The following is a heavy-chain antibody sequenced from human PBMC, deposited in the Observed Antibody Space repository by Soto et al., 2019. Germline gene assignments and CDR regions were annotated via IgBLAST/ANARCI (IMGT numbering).Heavy chain of an antibody. CDR2: MNPNSGNT. V-gene: IGHV1-8*01. CDR3: ARWDSSGYYYPRYYYYGMDV. J-gene: IGHJ6*02. D-gene: IGHD3-22*01. CDR1: GYTFTSYD. Sequence: ASVKVSCKASGYTFTSYDINWVRQATGQGLEWMGWMNPNSGNTGYAQKFQGRVTMTRNTSISTAYMELSSLRSGDTAVYYCARWDSSGYYYPRYYYYGMDVWGQGTTVTVSS.